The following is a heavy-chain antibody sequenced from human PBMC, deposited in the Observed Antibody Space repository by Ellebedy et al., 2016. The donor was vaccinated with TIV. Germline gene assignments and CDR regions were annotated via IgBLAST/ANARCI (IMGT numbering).Heavy chain of an antibody. J-gene: IGHJ4*02. CDR1: AYTFTSYG. V-gene: IGHV1-18*01. Sequence: ASVTVSCXASAYTFTSYGISWVRQAPGQGLEWMGWISAYNGNTNYAQKLQGRVTMTTDTSTSTAYMELRSLRSDDTAVYYCSYSSGWYGSLDYWGQGTLVTVSS. D-gene: IGHD6-19*01. CDR2: ISAYNGNT. CDR3: SYSSGWYGSLDY.